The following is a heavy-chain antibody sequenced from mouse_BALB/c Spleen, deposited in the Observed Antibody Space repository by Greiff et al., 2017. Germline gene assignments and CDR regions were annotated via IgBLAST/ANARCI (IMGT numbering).Heavy chain of an antibody. CDR1: GYTFTSYW. Sequence: VKLMESGPELVRPGASVKMSCKASGYTFTSYWMHWVKQRPGQGLEWIGMIDPSNSETRLNQKFKDKATLNVDKSSNTAYMQLSSLTSEDSAVYYWARQEEVRRWFAYWGQGTLGNGSA. CDR3: ARQEEVRRWFAY. D-gene: IGHD2-14*01. CDR2: IDPSNSET. V-gene: IGHV1S127*01. J-gene: IGHJ3*01.